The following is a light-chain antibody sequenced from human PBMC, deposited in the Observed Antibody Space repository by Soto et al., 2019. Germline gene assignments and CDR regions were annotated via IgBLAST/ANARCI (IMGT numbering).Light chain of an antibody. Sequence: QSALTQPASVSGSPGQSITISCTGTSSDVGSYNLVSWYQQHPGKAPKLMIYEGSKRPSGVSNRFSGSKSGNTASLTISGLPAEDAADYYCCSYAGSSTFVVFGGGTQLTVL. CDR3: CSYAGSSTFVV. CDR2: EGS. CDR1: SSDVGSYNL. V-gene: IGLV2-23*03. J-gene: IGLJ2*01.